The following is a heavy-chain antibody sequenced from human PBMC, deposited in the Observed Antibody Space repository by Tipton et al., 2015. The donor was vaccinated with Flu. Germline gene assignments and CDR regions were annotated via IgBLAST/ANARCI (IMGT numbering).Heavy chain of an antibody. V-gene: IGHV1-69*01. CDR3: ARGGGPYCSSTSCYETDY. J-gene: IGHJ4*02. D-gene: IGHD2-2*01. Sequence: QSGPEVKKPGSSVKVFCKASGGTFSSYALNWVRQAPGQGLEWMGGISPMFGTANYAQKFQGRVTINADESTSTAYVELSSLRSEDTAVYYCARGGGPYCSSTSCYETDYWGQGTLVTVSS. CDR2: ISPMFGTA. CDR1: GGTFSSYA.